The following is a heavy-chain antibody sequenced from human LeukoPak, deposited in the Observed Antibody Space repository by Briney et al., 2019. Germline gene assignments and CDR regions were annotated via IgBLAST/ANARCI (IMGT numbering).Heavy chain of an antibody. CDR2: IYHSGST. D-gene: IGHD4-23*01. CDR1: GGSISSYY. CDR3: ARVGFGNTPHPIDY. V-gene: IGHV4-59*01. J-gene: IGHJ4*02. Sequence: SETLSLTCTVSGGSISSYYWSWIRQPPGKGLEWIGHIYHSGSTNYNPSLKSRVTISVDTSKNQFSLKLSSVTAADTALYYCARVGFGNTPHPIDYWGQGTLVTVSS.